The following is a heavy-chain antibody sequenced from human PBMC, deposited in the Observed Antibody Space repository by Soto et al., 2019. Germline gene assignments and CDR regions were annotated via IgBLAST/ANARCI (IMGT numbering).Heavy chain of an antibody. V-gene: IGHV4-34*01. Sequence: SETLSLTCAVYGGSFSGYYWSWIRQSPGKGLEWIAEITDRGSTNYNPSLKSRVTISVDTSKNQFSLKMTSVTAADTAVYYCARGVVRRVIIQYTSFFDYWGLGTPVTVSS. CDR1: GGSFSGYY. CDR2: ITDRGST. D-gene: IGHD3-10*01. CDR3: ARGVVRRVIIQYTSFFDY. J-gene: IGHJ4*02.